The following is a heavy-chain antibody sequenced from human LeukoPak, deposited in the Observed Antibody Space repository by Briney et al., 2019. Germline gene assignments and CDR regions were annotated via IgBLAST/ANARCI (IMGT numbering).Heavy chain of an antibody. J-gene: IGHJ4*02. CDR2: IYYGRSP. CDR3: ARSSGTGTFSY. Sequence: SETLSLTCTVSGDSISRSTYYWAWIRQPPGKGLEWIGSIYYGRSPYFNPSLESRATISVDTSKNHFSLKMSSVTAADTAVYYCARSSGTGTFSYWGQGTLVTVSS. D-gene: IGHD6-25*01. CDR1: GDSISRSTYY. V-gene: IGHV4-39*02.